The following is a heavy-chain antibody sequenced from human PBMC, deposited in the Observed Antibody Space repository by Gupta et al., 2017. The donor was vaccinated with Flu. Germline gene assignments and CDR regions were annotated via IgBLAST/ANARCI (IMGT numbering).Heavy chain of an antibody. V-gene: IGHV3-23*01. CDR3: AKDRVRAEAWTGVLLPYHFDS. D-gene: IGHD1-26*01. J-gene: IGHJ4*02. CDR2: MRAGAGET. CDR1: GLAFSNYG. Sequence: EVHLLESGGGLVQPGGSLRLSCAASGLAFSNYGMSWVRQAPGKGLEWVSGMRAGAGETYYADSVKGRGTSARDNSKNTLLLQMNSLRDEDRDLYLCAKDRVRAEAWTGVLLPYHFDSWGQGTLFAVS.